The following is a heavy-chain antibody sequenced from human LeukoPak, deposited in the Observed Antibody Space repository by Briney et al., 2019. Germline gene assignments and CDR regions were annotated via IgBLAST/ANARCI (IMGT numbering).Heavy chain of an antibody. D-gene: IGHD3-3*01. J-gene: IGHJ4*02. CDR1: GYTFTSYA. Sequence: GASVKVSCKASGYTFTSYAMHWVRQAPGQRLEWMGWINAGNGNTKYSQKFQGRVTITRDTSASTAYMELSSLRSEDTAVYYCARDSASYYDFWSGYYPLDYWGQGTLVTVSS. CDR2: INAGNGNT. V-gene: IGHV1-3*01. CDR3: ARDSASYYDFWSGYYPLDY.